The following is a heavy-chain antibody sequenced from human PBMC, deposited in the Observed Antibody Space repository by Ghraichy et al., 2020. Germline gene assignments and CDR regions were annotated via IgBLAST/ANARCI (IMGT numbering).Heavy chain of an antibody. J-gene: IGHJ4*02. Sequence: SETLSLTCTVSGGSISSYYWSWIRQPPGKGLEWIGYIYYSGSTNYNPSLKSRVTISVDTSKNQFSLKLSSVTAADTAVYYCARSGEGNYYDSSGYDYWGQGTLVTVSS. CDR2: IYYSGST. CDR1: GGSISSYY. D-gene: IGHD3-22*01. V-gene: IGHV4-59*01. CDR3: ARSGEGNYYDSSGYDY.